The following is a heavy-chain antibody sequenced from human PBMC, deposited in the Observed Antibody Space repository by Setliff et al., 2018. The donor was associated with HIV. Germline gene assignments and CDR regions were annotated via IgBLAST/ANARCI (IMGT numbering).Heavy chain of an antibody. Sequence: KASETLSLTCIVSGASISSDTWSWIRQPPGKGLQWIGFIYNSEMINYNPSLKSRVSMLLDTSKNQFSLKLTSVTAADTAVYYCARGGTSPNWFDPWGQGTLVTVS. CDR2: IYNSEMI. J-gene: IGHJ5*02. V-gene: IGHV4-59*01. CDR3: ARGGTSPNWFDP. D-gene: IGHD1-26*01. CDR1: GASISSDT.